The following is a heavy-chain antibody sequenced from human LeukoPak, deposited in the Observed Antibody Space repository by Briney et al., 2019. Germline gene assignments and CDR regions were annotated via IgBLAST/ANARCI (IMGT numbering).Heavy chain of an antibody. Sequence: AASVNVSCKASGGTFSSYAISWVRQAPGQGLEWMGGIIPIFGTANYAQKFQGRVTITADESTSTAYMELSSLRSEDTAVYYCARGARADVVVVAATRGHFDYWGQGTLVTVSS. J-gene: IGHJ4*02. CDR2: IIPIFGTA. CDR1: GGTFSSYA. D-gene: IGHD2-15*01. CDR3: ARGARADVVVVAATRGHFDY. V-gene: IGHV1-69*13.